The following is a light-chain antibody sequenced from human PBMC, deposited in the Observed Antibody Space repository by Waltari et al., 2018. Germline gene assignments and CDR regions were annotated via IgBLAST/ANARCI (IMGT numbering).Light chain of an antibody. CDR3: QLAQRFPF. V-gene: IGKV1-39*01. CDR1: QSIASN. J-gene: IGKJ3*01. Sequence: DIQMTQSPSSLSASLGDRVTITCRPSQSIASNLNWYQQEPGKAPKLLIFAASTLQSGVPSRFSGSGSGTNFTLTINSLQPEDFATYYCQLAQRFPFFGPGTKVDVK. CDR2: AAS.